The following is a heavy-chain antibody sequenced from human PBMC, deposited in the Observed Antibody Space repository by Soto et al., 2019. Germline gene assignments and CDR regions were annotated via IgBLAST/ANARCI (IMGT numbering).Heavy chain of an antibody. J-gene: IGHJ4*02. CDR1: GFTFSSYA. D-gene: IGHD2-15*01. CDR3: AREPCSGGSCYSGSYFDY. CDR2: ISYDGSNK. V-gene: IGHV3-30-3*01. Sequence: QVQLVESGGGVVQPGRSLRLSCAASGFTFSSYAMHWVRQAPGKGLEWVAVISYDGSNKYYADSVKGRFTISRDNSKNTXSLQMNSLRAEETAVYYCAREPCSGGSCYSGSYFDYWGQGTLVTVSS.